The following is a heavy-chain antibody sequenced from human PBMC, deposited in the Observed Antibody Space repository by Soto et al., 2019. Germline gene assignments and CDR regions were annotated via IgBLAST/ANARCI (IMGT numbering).Heavy chain of an antibody. CDR3: ARHRYCSGGSCYFPDYWYFDL. CDR2: FYYTGST. J-gene: IGHJ2*01. Sequence: QLQLQESGPGLVKPSETLSLTCTVSGGSISSSSYYWGWIRQPPGKGLEWIGSFYYTGSTYYNPSLKSRVTISVDTSKNQFSLKLSSVTAADTAVYYCARHRYCSGGSCYFPDYWYFDLWGRGTLVTVSS. V-gene: IGHV4-39*01. CDR1: GGSISSSSYY. D-gene: IGHD2-15*01.